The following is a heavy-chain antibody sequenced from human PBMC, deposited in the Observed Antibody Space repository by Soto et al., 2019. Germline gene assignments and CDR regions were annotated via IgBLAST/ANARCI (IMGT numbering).Heavy chain of an antibody. D-gene: IGHD3-16*01. CDR3: ARWKYCYADLPGDWFDS. Sequence: QVQLQESGPGLVRPSETLSLTCTVSGASLTSGSYYWSWVRQPPGKGLEWIAYIYRSGSTNYNPCLKSRATISVDTSKNQFSLRLTSVTPADTAMYYGARWKYCYADLPGDWFDSWGQGTLVTVSS. J-gene: IGHJ5*01. V-gene: IGHV4-61*01. CDR2: IYRSGST. CDR1: GASLTSGSYY.